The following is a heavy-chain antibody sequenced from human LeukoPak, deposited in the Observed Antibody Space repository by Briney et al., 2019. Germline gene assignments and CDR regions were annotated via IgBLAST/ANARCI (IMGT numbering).Heavy chain of an antibody. CDR3: ARDESTVTTVIESAFDI. J-gene: IGHJ3*02. CDR2: IIPILGIA. Sequence: GASVKVSCKASGYTFTSYYMHWLRQAPGQGLEWMGRIIPILGIANYAQKFQGRVTITADKSTSTAYMELSSLRSEDTAVYYCARDESTVTTVIESAFDIWGQGTMVTVSS. CDR1: GYTFTSYY. V-gene: IGHV1-69*04. D-gene: IGHD4-17*01.